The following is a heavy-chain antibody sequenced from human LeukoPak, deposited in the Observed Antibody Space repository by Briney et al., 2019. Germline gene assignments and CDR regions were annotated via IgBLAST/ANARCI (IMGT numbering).Heavy chain of an antibody. Sequence: SETLSLTCTVSGGSISSGTYYWSWIRQPAGKGLEWIGRIYSSGSTNFNPSLKSRVTIPVDTSKNQFSLKLSSVTAADTAVYYCARDGWGSGSYVVWFDPWGQGTLVTVSS. J-gene: IGHJ5*02. V-gene: IGHV4-61*02. D-gene: IGHD3-10*01. CDR2: IYSSGST. CDR1: GGSISSGTYY. CDR3: ARDGWGSGSYVVWFDP.